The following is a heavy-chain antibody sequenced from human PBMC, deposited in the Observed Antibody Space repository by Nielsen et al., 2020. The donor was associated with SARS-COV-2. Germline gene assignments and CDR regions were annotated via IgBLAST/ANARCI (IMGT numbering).Heavy chain of an antibody. J-gene: IGHJ4*02. Sequence: SETLSLTCAVSGGSISSGGYSWSWIRQPPGKGLEWIGYIYHSGSTYYNPSLKSRVTISVDRSKNQFSLKLSSVTAADTAVYYCARENYYGSGILGGYWGQGTLVTVSS. V-gene: IGHV4-30-2*01. CDR2: IYHSGST. D-gene: IGHD3-10*01. CDR1: GGSISSGGYS. CDR3: ARENYYGSGILGGY.